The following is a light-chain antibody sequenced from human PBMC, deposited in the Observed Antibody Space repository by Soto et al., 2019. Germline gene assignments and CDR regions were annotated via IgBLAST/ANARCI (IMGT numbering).Light chain of an antibody. V-gene: IGLV1-40*01. CDR3: QSYDGSLSGWV. Sequence: QSVLTQPPSVSGAPGQRVTISCTGSSSNIGAGYDVHWYQQLPGTAPKLLIPGNSNRPSGVPDRFSGSKSGTSASLAITGLQAEDEADYYCQSYDGSLSGWVFGGGTKLTVL. CDR2: GNS. CDR1: SSNIGAGYD. J-gene: IGLJ3*02.